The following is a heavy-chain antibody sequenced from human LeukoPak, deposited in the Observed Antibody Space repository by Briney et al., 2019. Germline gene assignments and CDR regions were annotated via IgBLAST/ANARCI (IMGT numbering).Heavy chain of an antibody. V-gene: IGHV4-59*08. CDR3: ARSSTIHGHFDY. J-gene: IGHJ4*02. Sequence: PLETLSLTCTVSGGSITTYYWSWIRQPPGKGLEYIGYIYYSGNTSYNPSLGSRVTISVDSSKNQISLKVSSVTAADTAVYYCARSSTIHGHFDYWGQGTLVTVSS. CDR1: GGSITTYY. CDR2: IYYSGNT. D-gene: IGHD5-18*01.